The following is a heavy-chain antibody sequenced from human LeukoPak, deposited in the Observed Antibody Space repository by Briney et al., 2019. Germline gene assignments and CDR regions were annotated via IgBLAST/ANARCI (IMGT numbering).Heavy chain of an antibody. CDR2: INPNSGGT. CDR1: GYTFTGYY. D-gene: IGHD2-2*01. V-gene: IGHV1-2*02. Sequence: ASVKVSCKASGYTFTGYYMHWVRQAPGQGLEWMGWINPNSGGTNYAQKFQGRVTMTRDTSISTAYMELSRLRSDDTAVYYCARGLNVFNAAALEYYYYYYYMDVWGKGTTVTVSS. J-gene: IGHJ6*03. CDR3: ARGLNVFNAAALEYYYYYYYMDV.